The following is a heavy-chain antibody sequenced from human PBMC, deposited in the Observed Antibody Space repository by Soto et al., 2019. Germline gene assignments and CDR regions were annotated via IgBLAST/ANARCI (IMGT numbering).Heavy chain of an antibody. J-gene: IGHJ4*02. CDR1: GYTLTELS. CDR2: FDPEDGET. V-gene: IGHV1-24*01. CDR3: AKWTCSGGSCYFDY. Sequence: VKVSCKVSGYTLTELSMHWVRQAPGKGLEWMGGFDPEDGETIYAQKFQGRVTMTEDTSTDTAYMELSSLRSEDTAVYYCAKWTCSGGSCYFDYWGQGTLVTVSS. D-gene: IGHD2-15*01.